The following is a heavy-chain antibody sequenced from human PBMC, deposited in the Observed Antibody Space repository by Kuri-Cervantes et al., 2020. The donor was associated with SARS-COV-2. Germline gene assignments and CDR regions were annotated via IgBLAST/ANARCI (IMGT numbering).Heavy chain of an antibody. V-gene: IGHV1-18*01. Sequence: ASVKVSCKASGYTFTSYGISWVRQAPGQGLEWMGWISAYNGNTNYAQKLQGRVTVTTDTSTSTAYMELRSLRSDDTAVYYCARYCSGGTCPLGSAFDIWGQGTMVTVSS. CDR3: ARYCSGGTCPLGSAFDI. D-gene: IGHD2-15*01. CDR1: GYTFTSYG. J-gene: IGHJ3*02. CDR2: ISAYNGNT.